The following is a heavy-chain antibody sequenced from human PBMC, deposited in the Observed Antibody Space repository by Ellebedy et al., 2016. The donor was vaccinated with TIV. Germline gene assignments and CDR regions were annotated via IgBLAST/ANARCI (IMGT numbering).Heavy chain of an antibody. V-gene: IGHV4-34*01. CDR2: INQSGAT. Sequence: MPSETLSLTCAVYDNYLRGYCWAWLLQPLGGGLEWIADINQSGATHSNPSLQSRVTLSVDTSKKQFSLRLSAVTAADTAVYYCAKGRPNYNHGLDVWGQGTTVIVSS. J-gene: IGHJ6*02. CDR1: DNYLRGYC. CDR3: AKGRPNYNHGLDV.